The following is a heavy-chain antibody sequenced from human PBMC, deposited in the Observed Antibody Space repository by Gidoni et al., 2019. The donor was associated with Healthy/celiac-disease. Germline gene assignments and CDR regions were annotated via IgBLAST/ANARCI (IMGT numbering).Heavy chain of an antibody. CDR1: GFTCDNAW. CDR2: IKSKTDGGTT. D-gene: IGHD6-13*01. Sequence: EVQLVESGGGLVKPGGSIRLSCAASGFTCDNAWRSWVRQAPGKGLEWVVRIKSKTDGGTTDYAAPVKGRFTISRDDSKNTLYLQMNSLKTEDTAVYYCTTDGGAAAGSFDYWGQGTLVTVSS. CDR3: TTDGGAAAGSFDY. V-gene: IGHV3-15*01. J-gene: IGHJ4*02.